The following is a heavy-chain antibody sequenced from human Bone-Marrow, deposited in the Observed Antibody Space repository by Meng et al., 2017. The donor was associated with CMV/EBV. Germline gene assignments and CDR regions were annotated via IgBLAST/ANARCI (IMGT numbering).Heavy chain of an antibody. CDR1: GGSISSGDYY. Sequence: SETLSLTCTVSGGSISSGDYYWSWIRQPPGKGLEWIGYIYYSGSTYYNPSLKSRVTILVDTSKNQFSLKLSSVTAADTAVYYCARGKLRWYNTPTGAFDIWGQGTMVTVSS. D-gene: IGHD4-23*01. J-gene: IGHJ3*02. CDR2: IYYSGST. V-gene: IGHV4-30-4*08. CDR3: ARGKLRWYNTPTGAFDI.